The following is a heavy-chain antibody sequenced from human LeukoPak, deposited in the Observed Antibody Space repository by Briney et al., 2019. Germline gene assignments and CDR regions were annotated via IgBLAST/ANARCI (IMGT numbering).Heavy chain of an antibody. CDR1: GFTVSSNY. D-gene: IGHD4-17*01. CDR2: IYSGGST. J-gene: IGHJ3*02. CDR3: ARDAPGFMTTVTTGAFDI. V-gene: IGHV3-66*01. Sequence: GGSLRLSCAASGFTVSSNYMSWVRQAPGKGLEWVSVIYSGGSTYYADSVKGRFTISRDNSKNTLYLQMNSLRAEDTAVYYCARDAPGFMTTVTTGAFDIWGQGTMVTVSS.